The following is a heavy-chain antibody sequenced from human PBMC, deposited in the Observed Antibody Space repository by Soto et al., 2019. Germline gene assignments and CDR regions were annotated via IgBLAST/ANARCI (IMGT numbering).Heavy chain of an antibody. CDR1: GGSIGSGGYY. J-gene: IGHJ4*02. CDR3: ARLWQLRPDY. V-gene: IGHV4-31*02. D-gene: IGHD2-15*01. Sequence: QIQLQESGPGLVKPSQTLSLSCIVSGGSIGSGGYYWSWIRQHPGKGLEWIGYIYYSGSTYYNPSLKSRITISVDTSKNQFSLKLSSVTAADTAVYYCARLWQLRPDYWGQGTLVTVSS. CDR2: IYYSGST.